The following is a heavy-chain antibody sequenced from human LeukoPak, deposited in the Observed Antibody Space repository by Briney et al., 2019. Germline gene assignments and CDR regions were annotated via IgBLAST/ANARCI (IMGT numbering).Heavy chain of an antibody. CDR1: GYTFTGDW. Sequence: GASLQISCKASGYTFTGDWIGWVRRMPGKGVEWMGIIYPGDSDTKYNAPFQGQVTISADKSISTAYLQWGSLKASDTATYYCARPALYCSSTVCPPYMDVWGKGTTVTVSS. CDR3: ARPALYCSSTVCPPYMDV. D-gene: IGHD2-2*01. V-gene: IGHV5-51*01. CDR2: IYPGDSDT. J-gene: IGHJ6*03.